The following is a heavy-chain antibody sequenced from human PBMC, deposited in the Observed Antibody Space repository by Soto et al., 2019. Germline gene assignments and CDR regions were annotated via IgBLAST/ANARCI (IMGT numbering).Heavy chain of an antibody. Sequence: SGPTLVNPTQTLTLTCTFSGFSLSTSGMCVSWIRQPPGKALEWLARIDWDDDKYYRTSLKTRLTISKNTSKNQVVLTMTNMDPVYTATYYCARIKASGWPPHGMDVWGQGTAVTVSS. CDR1: GFSLSTSGMC. D-gene: IGHD6-19*01. CDR2: IDWDDDK. J-gene: IGHJ6*02. V-gene: IGHV2-70*11. CDR3: ARIKASGWPPHGMDV.